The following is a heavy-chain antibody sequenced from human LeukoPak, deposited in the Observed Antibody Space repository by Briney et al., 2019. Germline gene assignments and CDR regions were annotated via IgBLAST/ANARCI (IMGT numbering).Heavy chain of an antibody. CDR3: ARVYGSEIDY. V-gene: IGHV3-30*03. J-gene: IGHJ4*02. D-gene: IGHD3-10*01. CDR2: ISFDGNDK. Sequence: GGSLRLSCAASGFGFGSYNMYWVRQTPGKWLEWVTLISFDGNDKKYADSVKGRFTVSRDNSRNTLFLQMNSLRPEDTAVYYCARVYGSEIDYWGQGTLVTVSS. CDR1: GFGFGSYN.